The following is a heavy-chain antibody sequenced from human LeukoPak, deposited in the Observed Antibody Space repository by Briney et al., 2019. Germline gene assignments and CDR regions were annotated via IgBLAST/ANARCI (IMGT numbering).Heavy chain of an antibody. CDR3: ARDSGYQDIVVVPAAIPDY. D-gene: IGHD2-2*01. J-gene: IGHJ4*02. V-gene: IGHV1-8*03. CDR1: GYTFTSYD. CDR2: MNPNSGNT. Sequence: ASVKVSCKASGYTFTSYDINWVRQATGQGLEWMGWMNPNSGNTGYAQKFQGRVTITRNTSISTAYMELSSLRSEDTAVYYCARDSGYQDIVVVPAAIPDYWGQGTLVTVSS.